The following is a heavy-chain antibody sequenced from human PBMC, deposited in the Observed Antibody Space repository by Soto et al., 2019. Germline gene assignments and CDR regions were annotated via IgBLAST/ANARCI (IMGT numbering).Heavy chain of an antibody. D-gene: IGHD2-21*02. CDR2: LYNTGST. CDR3: ARDLWGYSGVDCYQPDV. J-gene: IGHJ6*02. V-gene: IGHV4-59*01. Sequence: PSETLSLTCTVSGASISRYYWSWIRQSPGKGLEWIGYLYNTGSTIYNPSLKSRVTISVDTSKNQFSLKMNSVTAADTAVYYCARDLWGYSGVDCYQPDVWRQGTTVTVSS. CDR1: GASISRYY.